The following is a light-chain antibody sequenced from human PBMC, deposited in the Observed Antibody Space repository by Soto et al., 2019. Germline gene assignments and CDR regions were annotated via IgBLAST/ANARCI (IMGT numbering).Light chain of an antibody. CDR3: QQYNSYPQT. CDR1: QSISSW. CDR2: DAS. J-gene: IGKJ1*01. V-gene: IGKV1-5*01. Sequence: EIHMTHSPSTLSASVGGRVTITCRASQSISSWLAWYQQKPGKAPKLLIYDASSLESGVPSRFSGSGSGTEFTLTISSLQPDDFATYYCQQYNSYPQTFGQGTKVDIK.